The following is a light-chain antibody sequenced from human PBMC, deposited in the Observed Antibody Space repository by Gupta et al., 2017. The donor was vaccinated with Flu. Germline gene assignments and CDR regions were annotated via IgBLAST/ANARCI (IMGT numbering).Light chain of an antibody. CDR1: QSISSY. Sequence: PASLSASVGDRVTITCRASQSISSYLNWYQQKPGKAPKLLIYAASSLQSGVPSRFSGSGSGTDFTLTISSLQPEDFATYYCQQSYSTPLTFGGGTKVEIK. J-gene: IGKJ4*01. CDR2: AAS. CDR3: QQSYSTPLT. V-gene: IGKV1-39*01.